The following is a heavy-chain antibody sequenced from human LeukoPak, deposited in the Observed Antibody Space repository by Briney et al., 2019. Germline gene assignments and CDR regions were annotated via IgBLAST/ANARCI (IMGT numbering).Heavy chain of an antibody. CDR3: ARVGRYSSSWYWNYYYYMDV. V-gene: IGHV1-18*01. CDR2: ISAYNGNT. CDR1: GYTFTSYG. D-gene: IGHD6-13*01. J-gene: IGHJ6*03. Sequence: ASVKVSCKASGYTFTSYGISWVRQAPGQGLEWMGWISAYNGNTNYAQKLQGRVTMTTDTSTSTAYMELRSLRSDDTAVYYCARVGRYSSSWYWNYYYYMDVWGKGTTVTISS.